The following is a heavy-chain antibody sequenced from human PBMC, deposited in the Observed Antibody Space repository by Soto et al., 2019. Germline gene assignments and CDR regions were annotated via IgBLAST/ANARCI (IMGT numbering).Heavy chain of an antibody. CDR1: GFSFSDYG. J-gene: IGHJ6*02. CDR3: ARDQGRATADGPLGNGLDV. V-gene: IGHV3-33*01. D-gene: IGHD6-13*01. Sequence: QVHLVESGGGVVQPGTSLRLSCAASGFSFSDYGMHWVRQAPGKGLEWLTIIWFDASHEYYADSVKGRFTISRDNSNNTLYPQLNSLTADDTAVYFCARDQGRATADGPLGNGLDVWGQGTAVTVSS. CDR2: IWFDASHE.